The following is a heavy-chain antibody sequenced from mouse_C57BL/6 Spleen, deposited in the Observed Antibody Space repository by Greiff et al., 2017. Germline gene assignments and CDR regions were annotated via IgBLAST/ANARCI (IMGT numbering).Heavy chain of an antibody. D-gene: IGHD2-4*01. V-gene: IGHV1-52*01. Sequence: VQLQQPGAELVRPGSSVKLSCKASGYTFTSYWMHWVKQRPIQGLEWIGNIDPSDSETHYNQKFKDKATLTVDKSSSTAYMQLSSLTSEDSAVYYCARTTMITRYFDYWGQGTTLTVSS. CDR3: ARTTMITRYFDY. J-gene: IGHJ2*01. CDR1: GYTFTSYW. CDR2: IDPSDSET.